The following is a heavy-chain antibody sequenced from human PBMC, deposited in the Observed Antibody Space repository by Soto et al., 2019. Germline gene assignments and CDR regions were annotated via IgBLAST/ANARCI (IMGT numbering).Heavy chain of an antibody. V-gene: IGHV1-18*01. CDR2: ISGYNGNT. J-gene: IGHJ4*02. D-gene: IGHD2-15*01. CDR1: GYTFPSYG. CDR3: ARDDCSGGSCYRPLDY. Sequence: QVQLVQSGAEVKKPGASVKVSCKASGYTFPSYGISWVRQAPGQGLEWMGCISGYNGNTNYAQMLQGRVTITTDTSTSTAYMELRSLRSDDTAVYYCARDDCSGGSCYRPLDYWGQGTLVTVSS.